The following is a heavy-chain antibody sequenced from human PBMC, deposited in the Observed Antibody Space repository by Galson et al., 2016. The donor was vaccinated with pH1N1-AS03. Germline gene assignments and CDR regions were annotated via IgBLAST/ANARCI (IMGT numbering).Heavy chain of an antibody. V-gene: IGHV3-7*01. CDR3: ARRSAAVSGTGCVDV. CDR1: GFTFSRFW. D-gene: IGHD6-19*01. CDR2: IKQDGSEK. Sequence: SLRLSCAASGFTFSRFWLNWVRQTPGKGLEWVANIKQDGSEKYYVDSVKGRFTISKDNARNSLYLQINSLRAEDTAVYYCARRSAAVSGTGCVDVWGQGTTVTVSS. J-gene: IGHJ6*02.